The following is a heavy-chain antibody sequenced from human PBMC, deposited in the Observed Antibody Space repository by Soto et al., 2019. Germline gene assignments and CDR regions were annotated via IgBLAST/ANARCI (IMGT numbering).Heavy chain of an antibody. V-gene: IGHV4-39*01. D-gene: IGHD1-20*01. CDR3: VSQRTTLITQAYFDY. Sequence: SETLSVPCTVSGGSVANSSYYWGWIRQSPGKGLEWIGSVYYRGRSYSKSSVKSRVTISVDTSKNPFSLNLNSVTASDTAVYFCVSQRTTLITQAYFDYWGQGAPVTVSP. CDR2: VYYRGRS. J-gene: IGHJ4*02. CDR1: GGSVANSSYY.